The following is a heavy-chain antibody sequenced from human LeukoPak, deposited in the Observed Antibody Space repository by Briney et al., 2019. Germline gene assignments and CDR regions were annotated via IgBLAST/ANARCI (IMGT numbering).Heavy chain of an antibody. Sequence: ASVKVSCKASGYTFTSYGISWVRQAPGQGLEWMGWMNPNSGNTGYAQKFQGRVTMTRNTSISTAYMELSRLRSDDTAVYYCARMIADAFDIWGQGTMVTVSS. V-gene: IGHV1-8*02. CDR2: MNPNSGNT. D-gene: IGHD3-22*01. CDR1: GYTFTSYG. J-gene: IGHJ3*02. CDR3: ARMIADAFDI.